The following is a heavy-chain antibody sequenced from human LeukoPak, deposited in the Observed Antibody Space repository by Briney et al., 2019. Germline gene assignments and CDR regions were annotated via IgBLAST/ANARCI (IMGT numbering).Heavy chain of an antibody. D-gene: IGHD5-24*01. Sequence: GGSLRLSCAASGFTFSSYGMHLVRQAPGKGLEWVAVISYDGSNKYYADSVKGRFTISRDNSKNTLYLQMNSLRAEDTAVYYCAKDNPPTKDWGQGTLVTVSS. CDR2: ISYDGSNK. V-gene: IGHV3-30*18. CDR1: GFTFSSYG. CDR3: AKDNPPTKD. J-gene: IGHJ4*02.